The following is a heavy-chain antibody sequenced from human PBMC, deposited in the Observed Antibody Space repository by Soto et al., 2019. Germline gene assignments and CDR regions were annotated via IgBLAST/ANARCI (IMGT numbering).Heavy chain of an antibody. CDR3: AKCGRPEVLLWFGAFDY. J-gene: IGHJ4*02. CDR2: ISGSGGST. CDR1: GFTFSSYA. V-gene: IGHV3-23*01. Sequence: GGSLRLSCAASGFTFSSYAMSWVRQAPGKGLEWVSAISGSGGSTYYADSVKGRFTISRDNSKNTLYLQMNSLRAEDTAVYYCAKCGRPEVLLWFGAFDYWGQGTLVTVSS. D-gene: IGHD3-10*01.